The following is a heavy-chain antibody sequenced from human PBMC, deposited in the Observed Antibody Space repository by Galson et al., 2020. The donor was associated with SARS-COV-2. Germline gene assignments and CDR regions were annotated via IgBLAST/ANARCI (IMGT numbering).Heavy chain of an antibody. V-gene: IGHV4-38-2*01. CDR3: ARGYSSSWYFG. J-gene: IGHJ4*02. CDR2: IYHSGST. Sequence: SETLSLTCAVSGYSISSGYYWGWIRQPPGKGLERIGSIYHSGSTYYNPSLKSRVTISVDTSKNQFSLKLSSVTAADTAVYYCARGYSSSWYFGWGQGTLVTVSS. D-gene: IGHD6-13*01. CDR1: GYSISSGYY.